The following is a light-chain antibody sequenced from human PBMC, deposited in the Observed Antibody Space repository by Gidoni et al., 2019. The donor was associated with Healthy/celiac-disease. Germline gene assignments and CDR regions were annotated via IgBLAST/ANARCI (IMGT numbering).Light chain of an antibody. Sequence: QSVLTQPPSASGTPGQRVTISCSGRSSNIGSNYVYWYQQLPGTAPKLLIYSNKQRPSGVPDRFSGSKSGTSASLAISGLRSEDEADYYCAAWDDSLSGRVFGGGTKLTVL. J-gene: IGLJ3*02. CDR2: SNK. CDR1: SSNIGSNY. CDR3: AAWDDSLSGRV. V-gene: IGLV1-47*02.